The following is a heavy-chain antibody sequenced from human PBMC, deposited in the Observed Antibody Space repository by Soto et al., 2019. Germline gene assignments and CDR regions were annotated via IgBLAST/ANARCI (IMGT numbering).Heavy chain of an antibody. CDR3: ATLYSSSSGGWFDP. J-gene: IGHJ5*02. D-gene: IGHD6-6*01. CDR1: GGSISSSSYY. CDR2: IYYSGST. V-gene: IGHV4-39*01. Sequence: SETLSLTCTVSGGSISSSSYYWGWIRQPPGKGLEWIGSIYYSGSTYYNPSLKSRVTISVDTSKNQFSLKLSSVTAADTAVYYCATLYSSSSGGWFDPWGQGTLVTVYS.